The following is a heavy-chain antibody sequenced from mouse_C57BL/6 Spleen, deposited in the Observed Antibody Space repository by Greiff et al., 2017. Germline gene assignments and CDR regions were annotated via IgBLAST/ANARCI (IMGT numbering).Heavy chain of an antibody. CDR1: GFTFSSYG. D-gene: IGHD1-1*01. J-gene: IGHJ1*03. CDR2: ISSGGSYT. CDR3: ARPPSTVVASYWYFDV. Sequence: EVMLVESGGDLVKPGGSLKLSCAASGFTFSSYGMSWVRQTPDKRLEWVATISSGGSYTYYPDSVKGRFTISRDNAKNTLYLQMSSLKSEDTAMYYGARPPSTVVASYWYFDVGGTGTTVTVSS. V-gene: IGHV5-6*01.